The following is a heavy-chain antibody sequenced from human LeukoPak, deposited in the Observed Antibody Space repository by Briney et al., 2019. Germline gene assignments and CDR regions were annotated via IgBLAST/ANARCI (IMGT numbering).Heavy chain of an antibody. CDR2: ISYDGSNK. D-gene: IGHD3-9*01. J-gene: IGHJ6*02. CDR1: GFTFSSYA. V-gene: IGHV3-30-3*01. CDR3: ARENYDILTYFGTGMDV. Sequence: PGRSLILSCAASGFTFSSYAMHWVRQAPGKGLEWVAVISYDGSNKYYADSVKGRFTISRDNAKNSLYLQMNSLRAEDTAVYYCARENYDILTYFGTGMDVWGQGTTVTVSS.